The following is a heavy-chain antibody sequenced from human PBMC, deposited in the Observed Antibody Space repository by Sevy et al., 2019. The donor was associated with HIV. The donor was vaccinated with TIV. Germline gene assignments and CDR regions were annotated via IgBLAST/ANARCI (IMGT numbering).Heavy chain of an antibody. J-gene: IGHJ4*02. Sequence: GGSLRLSCEASGFTFKNYGIHWVRQAPGKGLEWVTFIRYDGSNKHYADSVRGRFTISRSNFKNTVSLQMNSLRAEDTAVYYCAKDFPVGATTESDYWGQGTLVTVSS. D-gene: IGHD1-26*01. V-gene: IGHV3-30*02. CDR1: GFTFKNYG. CDR2: IRYDGSNK. CDR3: AKDFPVGATTESDY.